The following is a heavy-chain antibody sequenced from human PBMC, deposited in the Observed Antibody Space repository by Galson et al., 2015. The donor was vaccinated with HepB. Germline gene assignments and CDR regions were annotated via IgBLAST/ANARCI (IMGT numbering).Heavy chain of an antibody. D-gene: IGHD3-16*01. CDR3: VKDRGGITFGGVLDY. CDR1: GFTFSSYA. J-gene: IGHJ4*02. CDR2: ISSNGGST. V-gene: IGHV3-64D*06. Sequence: SLRLSCAASGFTFSSYAMHWVRQAPGKGLEYVSAISSNGGSTYYADSVKGRFTISRDNSKNTLYLQMSSLRAEDTAVYYCVKDRGGITFGGVLDYWGQGTLVTVSS.